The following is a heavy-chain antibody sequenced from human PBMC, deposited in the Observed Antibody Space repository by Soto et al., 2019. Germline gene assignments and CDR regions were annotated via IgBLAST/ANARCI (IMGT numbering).Heavy chain of an antibody. CDR3: ARDTVLGYCSGGSCWVGTYYYYGMEV. V-gene: IGHV1-69*13. CDR1: GCTFSSYA. D-gene: IGHD2-15*01. CDR2: IIPIFGTA. J-gene: IGHJ6*01. Sequence: GASVKVSCKASGCTFSSYAISWVRQAAGQGLEWMGGIIPIFGTANYAQKFQGRVTITADEYTSTAYMELSSLRSEDTAVYYCARDTVLGYCSGGSCWVGTYYYYGMEVWGQMTTVNVSS.